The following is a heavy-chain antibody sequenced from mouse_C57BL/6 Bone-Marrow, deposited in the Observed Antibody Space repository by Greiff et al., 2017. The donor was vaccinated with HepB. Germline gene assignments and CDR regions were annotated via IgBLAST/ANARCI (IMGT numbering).Heavy chain of an antibody. CDR3: AGIYYDYDQFAY. CDR1: GYTFTSYW. V-gene: IGHV1-50*01. J-gene: IGHJ3*01. D-gene: IGHD2-4*01. CDR2: IDPSDSYT. Sequence: QVQLQQPGAELVKPGASVKLSCKASGYTFTSYWMQWVKQRPGQGLEWIGEIDPSDSYTNYNQKFKGKATLTVDTSSSTAYMQLSSLTSEDSAVYYCAGIYYDYDQFAYWGQGTLVTVSA.